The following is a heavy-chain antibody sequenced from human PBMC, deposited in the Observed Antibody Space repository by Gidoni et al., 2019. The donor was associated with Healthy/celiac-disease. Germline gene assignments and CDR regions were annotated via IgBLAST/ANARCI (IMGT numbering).Heavy chain of an antibody. D-gene: IGHD1-1*01. J-gene: IGHJ2*01. Sequence: QLQLQESGPGLVKPSETLSLTCTVSGGSISSSSYYWGWIRQPPGKGLEWIGSIYYSGSTYYNPSLKSRVTISVDTSKNQFSLKLSSVTAADTAVYYCARHPGLTTAGGGYFDLWGRGTLVTVSS. CDR3: ARHPGLTTAGGGYFDL. CDR1: GGSISSSSYY. V-gene: IGHV4-39*01. CDR2: IYYSGST.